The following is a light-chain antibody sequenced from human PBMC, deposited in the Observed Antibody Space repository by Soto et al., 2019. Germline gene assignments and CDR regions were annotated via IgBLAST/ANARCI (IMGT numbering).Light chain of an antibody. CDR2: DIS. Sequence: EIVLTQSPATLSLSPGDRAVLSCRASQSVSGFLAWYQQRPGQAPRLLIYDISLRATGIPARFSASGFGTDFTLTISSLEPEDFAVYYCHHRYNWPESFGPGTRVDF. J-gene: IGKJ3*01. CDR1: QSVSGF. CDR3: HHRYNWPES. V-gene: IGKV3-11*01.